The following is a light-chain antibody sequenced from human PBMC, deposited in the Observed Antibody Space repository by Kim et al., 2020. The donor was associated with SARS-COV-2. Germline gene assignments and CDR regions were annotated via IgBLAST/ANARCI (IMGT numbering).Light chain of an antibody. J-gene: IGLJ2*01. CDR3: NSRNSNDNVV. CDR2: SKN. CDR1: SLRSYY. Sequence: VALGQTVRITRQEDSLRSYYATCYQQKPGQAPILVIYSKNHRPSGIPDRFSGSSSGNTASLTITGTQAGDAADYYCNSRNSNDNVVFGGGTKLTVL. V-gene: IGLV3-19*01.